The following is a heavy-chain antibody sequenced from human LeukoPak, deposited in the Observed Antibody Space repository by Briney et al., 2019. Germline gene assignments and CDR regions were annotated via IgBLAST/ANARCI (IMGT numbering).Heavy chain of an antibody. J-gene: IGHJ4*02. CDR1: GGSIGSYY. CDR2: INYSGSI. V-gene: IGHV4-59*01. CDR3: ARGGHSYGSFRLYFDY. Sequence: SQTLSLTCTVSGGSIGSYYWSWLRQPPGKGLEWIRYINYSGSITYNPSLKSRVTISLDMSKNQFSLKLNSVTAADTAVYYCARGGHSYGSFRLYFDYWGQGTLVTVSS. D-gene: IGHD5-18*01.